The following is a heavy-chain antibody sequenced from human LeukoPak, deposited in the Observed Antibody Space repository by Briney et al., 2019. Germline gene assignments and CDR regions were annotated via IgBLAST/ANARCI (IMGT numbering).Heavy chain of an antibody. CDR2: IDSAGGGT. CDR1: GFSFSNFW. Sequence: GGSLRLSCAASGFSFSNFWMLWVRQVPGKGLACVSRIDSAGGGTAYADSVKGRFSISRDNSKNTLDLQMNFLRVEDTGVYYCVRDGSNGVDYWGPGTLVTVSS. CDR3: VRDGSNGVDY. J-gene: IGHJ4*02. V-gene: IGHV3-74*01. D-gene: IGHD6-13*01.